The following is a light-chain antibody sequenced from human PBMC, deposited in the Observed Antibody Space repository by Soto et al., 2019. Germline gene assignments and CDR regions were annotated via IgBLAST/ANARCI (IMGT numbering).Light chain of an antibody. CDR3: QQYNNWPRT. CDR1: QSLTTD. Sequence: EIVMTQSPATLSLSPGERATLSCRASQSLTTDLAWYQQKPGQPPRLLIHGASTRATGIPARFSGSGSGTEFTLTISRLEPEDFTVYYCQQYNNWPRTFGQGTKVDIK. J-gene: IGKJ1*01. CDR2: GAS. V-gene: IGKV3-15*01.